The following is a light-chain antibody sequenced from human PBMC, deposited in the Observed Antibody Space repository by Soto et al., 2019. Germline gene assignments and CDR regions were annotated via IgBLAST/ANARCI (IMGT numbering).Light chain of an antibody. CDR3: QQYDNSPMYT. Sequence: VLTQSPGTLSLSPGERATLSCRAGQSVRSTYLAWYQQKPGQAPRLLIYGGSNRATGIPDRFSGSGSGTDFTLTIXRLEPEDXAVYYCQQYDNSPMYTFGQGTKLEIK. CDR1: QSVRSTY. J-gene: IGKJ2*01. CDR2: GGS. V-gene: IGKV3-20*01.